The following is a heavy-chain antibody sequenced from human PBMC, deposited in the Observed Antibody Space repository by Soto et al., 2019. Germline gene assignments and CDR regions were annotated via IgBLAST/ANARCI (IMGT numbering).Heavy chain of an antibody. CDR1: GFTFTRYS. Sequence: PGGSLRLSCAASGFTFTRYSMNWVRQAPGKELDWVSSISSTTNYIYYGDSMKGRFTISRDNAKNSLYLEMNSLRAEDTAVYYCARESEDLTSNFDYWGQGTLVTVSS. CDR2: ISSTTNYI. J-gene: IGHJ4*02. V-gene: IGHV3-21*06. CDR3: ARESEDLTSNFDY.